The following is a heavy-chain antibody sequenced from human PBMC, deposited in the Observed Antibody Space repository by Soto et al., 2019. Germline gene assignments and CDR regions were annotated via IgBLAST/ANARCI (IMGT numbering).Heavy chain of an antibody. CDR3: TRASSLDFDF. D-gene: IGHD3-16*01. J-gene: IGHJ4*02. CDR1: GFTFGDYA. V-gene: IGHV3-49*04. Sequence: GGSLRLSCTTSGFTFGDYALSWVRQAPGKGLEWVGFIRRNAYGGTTDYAASVKGRFTISRDDSKSIAYLQMNSLRTEDTALYYCTRASSLDFDFWGQGTLVTVS. CDR2: IRRNAYGGTT.